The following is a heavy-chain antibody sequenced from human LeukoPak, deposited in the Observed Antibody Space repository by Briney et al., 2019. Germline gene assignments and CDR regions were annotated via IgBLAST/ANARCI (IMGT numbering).Heavy chain of an antibody. Sequence: GGSLSLSCAASGFAFSSYSMNWVRQAPGKGLEWVSYINSSSSTIYYADSVKGRFTISRDNAKNSLYLQMNSLRAEDTAVYYCARGAYSSSLGYWGQGTLVTVAS. D-gene: IGHD6-6*01. J-gene: IGHJ4*02. CDR2: INSSSSTI. CDR1: GFAFSSYS. CDR3: ARGAYSSSLGY. V-gene: IGHV3-48*01.